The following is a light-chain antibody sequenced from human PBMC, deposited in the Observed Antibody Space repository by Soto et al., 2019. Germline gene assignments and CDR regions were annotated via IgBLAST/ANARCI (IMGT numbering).Light chain of an antibody. CDR1: SSNIGSHT. CDR2: SNT. CDR3: AAWDDSLNGVV. V-gene: IGLV1-44*01. Sequence: AVVTKPPSASGTPGQTIAISCSGGSSNIGSHTVNWYQQLPGTAPRLLIYSNTQRPSGVPDRFSGSKSGTSASLAISGLQSEYEGDYYCAAWDDSLNGVVFGGGTKLTVL. J-gene: IGLJ2*01.